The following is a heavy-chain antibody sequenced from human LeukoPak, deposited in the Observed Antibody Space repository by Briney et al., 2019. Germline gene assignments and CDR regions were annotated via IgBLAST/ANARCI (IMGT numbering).Heavy chain of an antibody. D-gene: IGHD2-15*01. V-gene: IGHV3-11*03. J-gene: IGHJ6*02. CDR2: ISSSSSYT. CDR3: ARPCSGGSCWDV. CDR1: GFTFSDYY. Sequence: GGSLRLSCAASGFTFSDYYMSWIRQAPGKGLEWVSYISSSSSYTNYADSVKGRITISRDNAKNSLYLQMNSLRAKDTAVYYCARPCSGGSCWDVWGQGTTVTVSS.